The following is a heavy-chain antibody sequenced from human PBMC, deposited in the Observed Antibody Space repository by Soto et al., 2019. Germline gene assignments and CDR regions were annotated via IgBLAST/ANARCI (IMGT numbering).Heavy chain of an antibody. J-gene: IGHJ4*02. D-gene: IGHD4-17*01. CDR1: GFTFSSYA. Sequence: EVQLLESGGGLVQPGGSLRLSCAASGFTFSSYAMSWVRQAPGKGLEWVSAISGSGGSTYYADSVKGRFTISRDNSKNTLYLQMNSLRAEDTAVYYCANHQFMTTVVSQFDYWGQGTLVTVSS. V-gene: IGHV3-23*01. CDR2: ISGSGGST. CDR3: ANHQFMTTVVSQFDY.